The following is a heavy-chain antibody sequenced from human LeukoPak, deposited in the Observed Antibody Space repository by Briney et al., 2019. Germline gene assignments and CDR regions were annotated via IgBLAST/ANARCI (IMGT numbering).Heavy chain of an antibody. Sequence: PGRSLRLSCAASGFTFSSYGMHWVRQAPGKGLEWVAFIRYDGSNKYYADSVKGRFTISRDNSKNTLYLQVNSLRAEDTAVYYCAKSSPRLYWWSGGWFDPWGQGTLVTVSS. V-gene: IGHV3-30*02. CDR2: IRYDGSNK. D-gene: IGHD2-8*02. J-gene: IGHJ5*02. CDR3: AKSSPRLYWWSGGWFDP. CDR1: GFTFSSYG.